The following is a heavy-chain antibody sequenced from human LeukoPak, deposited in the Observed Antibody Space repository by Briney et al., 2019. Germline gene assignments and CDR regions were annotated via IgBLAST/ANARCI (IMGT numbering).Heavy chain of an antibody. D-gene: IGHD1-14*01. J-gene: IGHJ4*02. CDR2: LNNDGTDT. Sequence: GESLRLSCAASGFTLSSYWMHWVRQAPGKGLFWVARLNNDGTDTYYADSVKGRFAISRDNAKNTVYLQMNSLTAEGTAVYYCARGPSENNGDVANWGQGTLVTVSS. CDR1: GFTLSSYW. V-gene: IGHV3-74*01. CDR3: ARGPSENNGDVAN.